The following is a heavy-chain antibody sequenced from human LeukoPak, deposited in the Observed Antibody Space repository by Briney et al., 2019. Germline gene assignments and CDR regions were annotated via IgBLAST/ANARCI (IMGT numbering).Heavy chain of an antibody. CDR1: GGSISSYY. Sequence: SETLSLTCTVSGGSISSYYWSWIRQPPGKGLEWIGYIYYSGSTNYNPSLKSRVTISVDTSKNQFSLKLSSVTAADTAVHYCARSNDYGDYVAFDIWGQGTMVTVSS. D-gene: IGHD4-17*01. V-gene: IGHV4-59*01. CDR3: ARSNDYGDYVAFDI. J-gene: IGHJ3*02. CDR2: IYYSGST.